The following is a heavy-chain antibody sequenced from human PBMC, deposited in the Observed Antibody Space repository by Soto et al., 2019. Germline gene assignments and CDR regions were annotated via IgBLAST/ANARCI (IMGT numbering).Heavy chain of an antibody. V-gene: IGHV1-18*01. CDR2: ISAYNGKT. CDR3: ARREVGTTLDFDY. Sequence: QVQLVQSGAEVKKPGASVKVSCKASGYTFSSYGISWGRQAPGQGLEWMGWISAYNGKTKYAQKLQGRVTMTTDTSTSTAYMELTSLRSADTALYYCARREVGTTLDFDYWGQGTLVTVSS. CDR1: GYTFSSYG. J-gene: IGHJ4*02. D-gene: IGHD1-26*01.